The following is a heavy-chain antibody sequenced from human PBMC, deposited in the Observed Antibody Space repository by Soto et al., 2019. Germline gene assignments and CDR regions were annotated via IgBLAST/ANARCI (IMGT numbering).Heavy chain of an antibody. D-gene: IGHD1-1*01. CDR2: INGGTGQT. Sequence: ASVKVSCKASGYSFSSFGISWVRQAPGQGLEWVGWINGGTGQTRYSQRFQDRVTITRDTSAKTTYMDLTSLRSEDTAVYYCARGKGMEENYYYYGMDIWGQGTTVTVSS. CDR1: GYSFSSFG. V-gene: IGHV1-18*01. CDR3: ARGKGMEENYYYYGMDI. J-gene: IGHJ6*02.